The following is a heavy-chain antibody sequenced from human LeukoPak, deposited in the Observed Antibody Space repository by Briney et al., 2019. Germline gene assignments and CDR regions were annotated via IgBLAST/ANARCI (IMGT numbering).Heavy chain of an antibody. J-gene: IGHJ4*02. Sequence: ASVKVSCKASGYTYTTYGIHWVRQATGLGLEWMGWMNPQSGNTGYAQKFQGRVTMTRDTSITTAYMELSSLTSADTAVYYCTRAPIPGNYWGQGALVTVSS. CDR3: TRAPIPGNY. CDR2: MNPQSGNT. D-gene: IGHD3-10*01. CDR1: GYTYTTYG. V-gene: IGHV1-8*02.